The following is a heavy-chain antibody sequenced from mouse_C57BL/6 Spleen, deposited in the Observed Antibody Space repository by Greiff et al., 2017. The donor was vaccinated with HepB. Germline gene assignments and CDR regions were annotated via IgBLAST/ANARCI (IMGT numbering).Heavy chain of an antibody. J-gene: IGHJ3*01. D-gene: IGHD2-5*01. CDR3: ARSHYSKGFAY. CDR1: GYTFTDYN. CDR2: INPNNGGT. Sequence: EVQLVESGPELVKPGASVKIPCKASGYTFTDYNMDWVKQSHGKSLEWIGDINPNNGGTIYNQKFKGKATLTVDKSSSTAYMELRSLTSEDTAVYYCARSHYSKGFAYWGQGTLVTVSA. V-gene: IGHV1-18*01.